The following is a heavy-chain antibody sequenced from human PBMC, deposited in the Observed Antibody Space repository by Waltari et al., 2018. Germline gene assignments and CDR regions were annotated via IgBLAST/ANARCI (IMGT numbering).Heavy chain of an antibody. CDR2: IYYSGST. D-gene: IGHD2-15*01. CDR1: GGSISSSSYY. Sequence: QLQLQESGPGLVKPSETLSLTCTVSGGSISSSSYYWGWIRQPPGKGLEWIGSIYYSGSTYYNPSLKSRVTISVDTSKNQFSLKLSSVTAADTAVYYCARVGYCSGGSCYVIFDYWGQGTLVTVSS. CDR3: ARVGYCSGGSCYVIFDY. V-gene: IGHV4-39*07. J-gene: IGHJ4*02.